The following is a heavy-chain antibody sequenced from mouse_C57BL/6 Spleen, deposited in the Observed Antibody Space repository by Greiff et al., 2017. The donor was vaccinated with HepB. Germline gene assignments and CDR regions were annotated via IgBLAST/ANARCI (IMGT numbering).Heavy chain of an antibody. Sequence: DVQLVESGGGLVQPGGSLKLSCAASGFTFSDYYMYWVRQTPEKRLEWVAYISNGGGSTYYPDTVKGRFTISRDNAKNTLYLQMSRLKSEDTAMYYCARGDYGSSYDAMDYWGQGTSVTVSS. CDR1: GFTFSDYY. D-gene: IGHD1-1*01. J-gene: IGHJ4*01. CDR3: ARGDYGSSYDAMDY. V-gene: IGHV5-12*01. CDR2: ISNGGGST.